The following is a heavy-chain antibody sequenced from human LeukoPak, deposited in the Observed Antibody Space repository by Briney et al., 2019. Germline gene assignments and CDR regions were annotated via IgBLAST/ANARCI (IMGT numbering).Heavy chain of an antibody. Sequence: SETLSLTCAVYGGSFSGYYWSWIRQPPGKGLEWIAYVYSSGSTNYNPSLKSRVTISVDTSKNQFSLKLSSVTAADTAVYYCARGQTTVVTPFDYWGQGTLVTVSS. CDR2: VYSSGST. J-gene: IGHJ4*02. CDR1: GGSFSGYY. D-gene: IGHD4-23*01. V-gene: IGHV4-59*01. CDR3: ARGQTTVVTPFDY.